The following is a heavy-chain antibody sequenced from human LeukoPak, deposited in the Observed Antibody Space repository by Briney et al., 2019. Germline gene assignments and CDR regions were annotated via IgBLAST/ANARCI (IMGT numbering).Heavy chain of an antibody. CDR1: GYTFTSYD. CDR2: ISAYNGNT. J-gene: IGHJ6*03. Sequence: GASVKVSCKASGYTFTSYDINWVRQATGQGLEWMGWISAYNGNTNYAQKLQGRVTMTTDTSTSTAYMELRSLRSDDTAVYYCARGYCSSTSCYLGYYYMDVWGKGTTVTVSS. CDR3: ARGYCSSTSCYLGYYYMDV. V-gene: IGHV1-18*01. D-gene: IGHD2-2*01.